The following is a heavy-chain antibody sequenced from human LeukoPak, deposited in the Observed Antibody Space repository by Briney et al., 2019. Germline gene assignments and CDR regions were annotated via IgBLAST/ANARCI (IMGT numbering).Heavy chain of an antibody. CDR3: ARGLGNYYYDSSGYDAFDI. CDR2: IIPIFGTA. D-gene: IGHD3-22*01. CDR1: GGTFSSYA. J-gene: IGHJ3*02. V-gene: IGHV1-69*05. Sequence: SLKVSCKASGGTFSSYAISWVRQAPGQGLEWMGEIIPIFGTANYAQKLQGRVTINTDESTSTAYMELSSLRSEDTAVYYCARGLGNYYYDSSGYDAFDIWGQGTMVTVSS.